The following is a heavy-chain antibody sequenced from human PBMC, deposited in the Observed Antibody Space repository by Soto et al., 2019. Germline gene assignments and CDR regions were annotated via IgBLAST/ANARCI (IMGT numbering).Heavy chain of an antibody. V-gene: IGHV3-11*06. J-gene: IGHJ6*02. CDR1: GFTFSDYY. CDR2: ISSSSSYT. Sequence: LRLSCAASGFTFSDYYMSWIRQAPGKGLEWVSYISSSSSYTNYADSVKGRFTISRDNAKNSLYLQMNSLRAEDTAVYYCARGLYSSGWYTSYYYYGMDVWGQGTTVTVSS. CDR3: ARGLYSSGWYTSYYYYGMDV. D-gene: IGHD6-19*01.